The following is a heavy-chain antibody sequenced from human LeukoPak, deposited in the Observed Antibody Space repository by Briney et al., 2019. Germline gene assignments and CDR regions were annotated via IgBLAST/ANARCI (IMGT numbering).Heavy chain of an antibody. CDR3: ARGGRIKVYDSSGYPACGWFDP. CDR1: GGSFSGYY. CDR2: INHSGST. Sequence: SETLSLTCAVYGGSFSGYYWSWIRQPPGKGLEWIGEINHSGSTNYNPSLKSRVTISVDTSKNQFSLKLSSVTAADTAVYYCARGGRIKVYDSSGYPACGWFDPWGQGTLVTVSS. D-gene: IGHD3-22*01. V-gene: IGHV4-34*01. J-gene: IGHJ5*02.